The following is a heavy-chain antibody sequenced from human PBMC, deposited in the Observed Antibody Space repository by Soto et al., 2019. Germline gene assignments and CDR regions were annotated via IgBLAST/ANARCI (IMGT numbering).Heavy chain of an antibody. V-gene: IGHV4-31*03. Sequence: QVQLQESGPGLVKPSQTLSLTCTVSGGSISSGGYYWSWIRQHPGKGLEWIGYIYYSGSTYYNPSLKSRVTISVDTSKNQFSLKLSSVTAADTAVYYCARYLEVVVVPAAMGGQRSDCFDPWGQGTLVTVSS. CDR2: IYYSGST. CDR3: ARYLEVVVVPAAMGGQRSDCFDP. J-gene: IGHJ5*02. CDR1: GGSISSGGYY. D-gene: IGHD2-2*01.